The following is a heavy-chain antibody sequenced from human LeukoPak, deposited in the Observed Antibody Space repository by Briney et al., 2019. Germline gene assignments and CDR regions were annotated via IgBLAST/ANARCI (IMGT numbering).Heavy chain of an antibody. Sequence: GGSLRLSCAASGFTFSNSAMSWVRQAPGKGLEWVSTISGSGRGSNTYYADSLKGRFTISRDNSKNTLYLQMNSLRAEDTAVYYCARRSGIAVAGAFDYWGQGTLVTVSS. D-gene: IGHD6-19*01. J-gene: IGHJ4*02. CDR1: GFTFSNSA. CDR3: ARRSGIAVAGAFDY. CDR2: ISGSGRGSNT. V-gene: IGHV3-23*01.